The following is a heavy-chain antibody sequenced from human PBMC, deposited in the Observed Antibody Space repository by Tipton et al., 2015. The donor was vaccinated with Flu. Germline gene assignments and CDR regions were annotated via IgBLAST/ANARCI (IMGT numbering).Heavy chain of an antibody. J-gene: IGHJ4*02. D-gene: IGHD3-22*01. CDR1: GFTFINFA. Sequence: SLRLSCAASGFTFINFALYWVRQAPGKGLEWVAVISYNDGSDKYYADSVKGRFTISRDNSKNTLFLQMNSLRPDDTAVYYCARVERVYYGSSGYLDSWGQGTLVTVSS. CDR3: ARVERVYYGSSGYLDS. V-gene: IGHV3-30-3*01. CDR2: ISYNDGSDK.